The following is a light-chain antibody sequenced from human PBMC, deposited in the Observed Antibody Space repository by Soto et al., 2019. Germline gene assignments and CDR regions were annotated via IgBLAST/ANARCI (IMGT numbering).Light chain of an antibody. Sequence: DIQMTQSPSTLSAFLGDRVTITCRASQSISSWLAWYQQKPGRAPKLLIYDASSLESGVPSRFSGSGSGTEFTLTISSLQPDDFATYYCQQYNSYWTFGQGTKV. CDR1: QSISSW. V-gene: IGKV1-5*01. CDR3: QQYNSYWT. CDR2: DAS. J-gene: IGKJ1*01.